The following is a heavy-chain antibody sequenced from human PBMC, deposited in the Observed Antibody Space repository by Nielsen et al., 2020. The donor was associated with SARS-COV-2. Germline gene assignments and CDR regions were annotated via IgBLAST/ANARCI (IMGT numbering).Heavy chain of an antibody. D-gene: IGHD3-16*01. CDR2: ISYDGSNK. V-gene: IGHV3-30*18. CDR3: AKGDGRRPFFDY. J-gene: IGHJ4*02. Sequence: GSLRLSCAASGFTFSSYGMHWVRQAPGKGLEWVAVISYDGSNKYYADSVKGRFTISRDNSKNTLYLQMNSLRAEDTAVYYCAKGDGRRPFFDYWGQGTLVTVSS. CDR1: GFTFSSYG.